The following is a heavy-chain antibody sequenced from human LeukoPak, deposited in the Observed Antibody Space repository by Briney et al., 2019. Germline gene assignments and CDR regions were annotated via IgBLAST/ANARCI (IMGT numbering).Heavy chain of an antibody. CDR3: ARGLVADGAKYAFDI. Sequence: PGGSLRLSCVASGFTVSSNYMSWVRQAPGKGLEWASVLFSGGTIYYADSVKGRFTISRDNSKNTLYLQMNSLRADDTAVYYCARGLVADGAKYAFDIWGHGTMVTVSS. D-gene: IGHD6-13*01. CDR1: GFTVSSNY. V-gene: IGHV3-66*01. CDR2: LFSGGTI. J-gene: IGHJ3*02.